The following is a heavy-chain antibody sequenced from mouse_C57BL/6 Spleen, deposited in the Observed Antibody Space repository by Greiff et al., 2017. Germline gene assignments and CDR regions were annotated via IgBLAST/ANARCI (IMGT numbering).Heavy chain of an antibody. CDR1: GYTFTDYE. CDR2: IDPETGGT. D-gene: IGHD3-2*02. V-gene: IGHV1-15*01. J-gene: IGHJ2*01. CDR3: TRGDSSGYVGNY. Sequence: VQLQQSGAELVRPGASVTLSCKASGYTFTDYEMHWVKQTPVHGLEWIGAIDPETGGTAYNQKFKGKAILTADKSSSTAYMELRSLTSEDSAVYYCTRGDSSGYVGNYWGQGTTLTVSS.